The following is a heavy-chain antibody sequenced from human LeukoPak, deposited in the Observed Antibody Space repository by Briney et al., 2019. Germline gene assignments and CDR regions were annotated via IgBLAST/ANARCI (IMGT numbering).Heavy chain of an antibody. CDR2: TVVGSGNT. Sequence: SVKVSCKASGFTFTSSAVQWVRQARGQRLEWIGWTVVGSGNTNYAQKFQERVTITRDMSTSTAYMELSSLRSEDTAVYYCAARGWNYYDSSGYKYYFDYWGQGTLVTVSS. D-gene: IGHD3-22*01. CDR3: AARGWNYYDSSGYKYYFDY. V-gene: IGHV1-58*01. CDR1: GFTFTSSA. J-gene: IGHJ4*02.